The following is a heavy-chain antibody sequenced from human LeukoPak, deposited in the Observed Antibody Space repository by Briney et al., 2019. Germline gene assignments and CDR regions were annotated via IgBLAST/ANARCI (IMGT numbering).Heavy chain of an antibody. CDR3: ARDVPHNWFDT. J-gene: IGHJ5*02. V-gene: IGHV3-74*01. Sequence: GGSLRLSCAASGITFGNNWMHWVRQGPGKGLVWISRINSDGDGAIYADPVKGRFTVSRDNAKNTLYLQMNSLRAEDTAVYYCARDVPHNWFDTWGQGTLVTVSS. CDR2: INSDGDGA. CDR1: GITFGNNW.